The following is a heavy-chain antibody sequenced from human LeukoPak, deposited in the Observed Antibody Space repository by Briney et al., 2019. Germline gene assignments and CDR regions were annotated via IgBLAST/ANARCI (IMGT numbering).Heavy chain of an antibody. V-gene: IGHV5-51*01. D-gene: IGHD5-24*01. CDR3: ARPVEMATSPFDY. Sequence: GESLKISCKGSGYIFASYWIAWVRQMPGKGLEWMGIIYPDDSDTRYSPSFQGQVTISADKSIATAYLQWSSLKASDTAMYCCARPVEMATSPFDYWGQGTLVTVSS. CDR2: IYPDDSDT. J-gene: IGHJ4*02. CDR1: GYIFASYW.